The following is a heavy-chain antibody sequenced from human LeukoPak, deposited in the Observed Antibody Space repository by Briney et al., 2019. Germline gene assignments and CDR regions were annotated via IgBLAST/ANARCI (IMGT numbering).Heavy chain of an antibody. Sequence: GGSLRLSCAASGFTFSSHNMNWVRQAPGKGLEWVSYITSSSTTIYYADSVKGRFTISRDNAKNSLYLQTNSLRDEDTAVYYCAREPLDFWGQGTLVTVSS. J-gene: IGHJ4*02. CDR2: ITSSSTTI. CDR3: AREPLDF. V-gene: IGHV3-48*02. CDR1: GFTFSSHN.